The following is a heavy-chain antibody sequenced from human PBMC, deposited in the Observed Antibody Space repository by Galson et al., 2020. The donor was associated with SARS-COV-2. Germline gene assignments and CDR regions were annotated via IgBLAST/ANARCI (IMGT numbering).Heavy chain of an antibody. CDR2: IKQDGSEK. V-gene: IGHV3-7*01. Sequence: GESLKISCAASGFTFSSYWMSWVRQAPGKGLEWVANIKQDGSEKYYVDSVKGRFTISRDNAKNSLYLQINSLRAEDTAVYYCARAPNYYDSSGYYSCFDYWGQGTLVTVSS. CDR3: ARAPNYYDSSGYYSCFDY. D-gene: IGHD3-22*01. J-gene: IGHJ4*02. CDR1: GFTFSSYW.